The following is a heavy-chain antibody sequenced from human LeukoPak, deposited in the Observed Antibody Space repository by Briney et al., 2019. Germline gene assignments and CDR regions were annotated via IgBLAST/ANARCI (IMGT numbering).Heavy chain of an antibody. CDR2: ISSSSSTI. CDR3: ARDGGGGPFDY. CDR1: GFTFSSYS. Sequence: GGSLRLSCAASGFTFSSYSMNWVRQAPGKGLEWVSYISSSSSTIYYADSVKGRFTISRDNAKNSLYLQMNSLRAEDTAVYYCARDGGGGPFDYWGQGTLVTVSS. V-gene: IGHV3-48*01. D-gene: IGHD3-3*01. J-gene: IGHJ4*02.